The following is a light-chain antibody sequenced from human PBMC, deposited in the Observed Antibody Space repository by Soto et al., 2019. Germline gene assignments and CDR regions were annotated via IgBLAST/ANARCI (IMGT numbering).Light chain of an antibody. V-gene: IGLV1-40*01. CDR2: GNS. CDR3: QSYDSSLSVWV. Sequence: QSVLTQPPSVSGAPGQRVTIPCTGSSSNIGAGYDVHWYQQLPGTAPKLLISGNSNRPTGVPDRFSGSKSGTSAALAITGRQAEDAADYYCQSYDSSLSVWVFGGGTKLTVL. CDR1: SSNIGAGYD. J-gene: IGLJ3*02.